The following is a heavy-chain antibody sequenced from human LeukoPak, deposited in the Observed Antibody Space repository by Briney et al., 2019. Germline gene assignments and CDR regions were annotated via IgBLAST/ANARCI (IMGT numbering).Heavy chain of an antibody. V-gene: IGHV3-23*01. CDR1: GSTFSSYA. CDR3: ANHVSEEDY. Sequence: GGSLRLSCAASGSTFSSYAMSWVRRAPGKGLEWVSAISGSGGSTYYADSVKGRFTISRDNSKNTLYLQMNSLRAEDTAVYYCANHVSEEDYWGQGTLVTVSS. J-gene: IGHJ4*02. CDR2: ISGSGGST. D-gene: IGHD2-8*01.